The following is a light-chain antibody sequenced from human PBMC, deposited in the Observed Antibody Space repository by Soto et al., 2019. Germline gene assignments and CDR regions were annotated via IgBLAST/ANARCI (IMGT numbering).Light chain of an antibody. CDR3: ISYTSSITLYL. CDR1: SSDVGGYNY. Sequence: QSVLTQPASVSGSPGQSITISCTGTSSDVGGYNYVSWYQQHPGKAPKLMIYDVRNRASGASTRFSGSKSGNTASLTISGLQAEDEADYYCISYTSSITLYLFGTGTKVTVL. CDR2: DVR. V-gene: IGLV2-14*01. J-gene: IGLJ1*01.